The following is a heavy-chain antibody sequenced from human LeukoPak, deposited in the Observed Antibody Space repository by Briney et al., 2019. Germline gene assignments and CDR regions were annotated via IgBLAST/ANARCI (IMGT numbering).Heavy chain of an antibody. CDR3: ARHYCSGGSCYFAFDY. CDR2: IYPGDSDT. V-gene: IGHV5-51*01. Sequence: GESLKISCKGSGYSFTSYWIGWVRQVPGKGLEWMGIIYPGDSDTRYSPSFQGQVTISADKSISTAYLQWSSLKASDTAMYYCARHYCSGGSCYFAFDYWGQGTLVTVSS. D-gene: IGHD2-15*01. J-gene: IGHJ4*02. CDR1: GYSFTSYW.